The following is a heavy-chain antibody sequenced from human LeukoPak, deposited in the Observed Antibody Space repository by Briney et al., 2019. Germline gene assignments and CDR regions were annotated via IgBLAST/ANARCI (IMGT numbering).Heavy chain of an antibody. CDR3: ARGAPRGERLGWFDP. J-gene: IGHJ5*02. V-gene: IGHV4-39*01. D-gene: IGHD1-26*01. Sequence: SETLSLTCTVSGGSISSSTYYWGWIRQPPGKGLEWLGSIYYSGSIYYNPSLKSRVTISVDTSKNQFSLKLSSVTAADTAVYYCARGAPRGERLGWFDPWGQGTLVTVSS. CDR2: IYYSGSI. CDR1: GGSISSSTYY.